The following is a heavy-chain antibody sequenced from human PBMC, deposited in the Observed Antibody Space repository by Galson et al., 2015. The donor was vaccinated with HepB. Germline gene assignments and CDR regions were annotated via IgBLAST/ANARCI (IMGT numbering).Heavy chain of an antibody. Sequence: SLRLSCAASGFTFSSYSMNWVRQAPGKGLEWVSYISSSSSTIYYADSVKGRFTISRDNAKNSLYLQMNSLRAEDTAVYYCARADCGGDCSFDYWGQGTLVTVSS. D-gene: IGHD2-21*02. V-gene: IGHV3-48*01. CDR3: ARADCGGDCSFDY. J-gene: IGHJ4*02. CDR2: ISSSSSTI. CDR1: GFTFSSYS.